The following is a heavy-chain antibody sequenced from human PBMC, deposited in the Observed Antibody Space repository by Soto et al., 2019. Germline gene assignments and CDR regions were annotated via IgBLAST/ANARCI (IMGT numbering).Heavy chain of an antibody. J-gene: IGHJ4*02. CDR1: GFTFSSYE. Sequence: GGSLRLSCAASGFTFSSYEMNWVRQAPGKGLEWVSYISSSGSTIYYADSVKGRFTISRDNAKNSLYLQMNSRRAEDTAVYYCARSIAAAGLDYWGQGTLVTVSS. CDR2: ISSSGSTI. D-gene: IGHD6-13*01. CDR3: ARSIAAAGLDY. V-gene: IGHV3-48*03.